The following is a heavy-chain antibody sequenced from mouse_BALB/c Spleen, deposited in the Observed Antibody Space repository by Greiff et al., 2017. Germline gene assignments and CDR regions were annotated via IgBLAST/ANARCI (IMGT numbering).Heavy chain of an antibody. D-gene: IGHD2-10*01. J-gene: IGHJ3*01. CDR2: INPSNGRT. V-gene: IGHV1S81*02. Sequence: VQLQQPGAELVKPGASVKLSCKASGYTFTSYWMHWVKQRPGQGLEWIGEINPSNGRTNYNEKFKSKATLTVDKSSSTAYMQLSSLTSEDSAVYYCARPLPPWFAYWGQGTLVTVSA. CDR1: GYTFTSYW. CDR3: ARPLPPWFAY.